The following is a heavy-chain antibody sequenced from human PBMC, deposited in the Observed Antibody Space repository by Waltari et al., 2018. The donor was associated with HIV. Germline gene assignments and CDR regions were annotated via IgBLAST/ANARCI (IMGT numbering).Heavy chain of an antibody. D-gene: IGHD6-25*01. CDR3: ARDSGFDY. CDR1: GYTFTTYT. Sequence: QVQLVQSGAAVKKPGASVKVSCKASGYTFTTYTVQWVRQAPGQRLEWMGGISSGNGNTKYSQKFQGRVTITRDTSASTAYMELSSLRSEDTAVYYCARDSGFDYWGQGTLVTVSS. V-gene: IGHV1-3*01. CDR2: ISSGNGNT. J-gene: IGHJ4*02.